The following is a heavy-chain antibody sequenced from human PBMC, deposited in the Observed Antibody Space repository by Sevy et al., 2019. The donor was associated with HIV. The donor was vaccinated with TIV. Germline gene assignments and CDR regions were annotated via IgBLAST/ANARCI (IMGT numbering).Heavy chain of an antibody. CDR2: ISYDGNTR. CDR1: GLTFSSHA. J-gene: IGHJ5*02. D-gene: IGHD3-22*01. CDR3: ARDLGYESSGYLPFFDP. Sequence: GGSLRLSCAASGLTFSSHAMHWVRQAPGKGLEWVAVISYDGNTRYYGDSVKGRFTISRDDSKNTLYLQMNSLRAEDTAVYYCARDLGYESSGYLPFFDPWGQGTLVTVSS. V-gene: IGHV3-30-3*01.